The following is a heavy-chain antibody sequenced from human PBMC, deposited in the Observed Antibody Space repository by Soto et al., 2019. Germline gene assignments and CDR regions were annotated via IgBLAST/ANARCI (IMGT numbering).Heavy chain of an antibody. Sequence: ASVKVSCKASGYTFTSYGISWVRQAPGQGLEWMGWISAYNGNTNYAQKLQGRVTMTTDTSTSTAYMELRSLRSDDTAVYYCARDSGLVRYYYCAMDVRCQGITVTVS. CDR1: GYTFTSYG. J-gene: IGHJ6*02. D-gene: IGHD5-12*01. CDR3: ARDSGLVRYYYCAMDV. V-gene: IGHV1-18*04. CDR2: ISAYNGNT.